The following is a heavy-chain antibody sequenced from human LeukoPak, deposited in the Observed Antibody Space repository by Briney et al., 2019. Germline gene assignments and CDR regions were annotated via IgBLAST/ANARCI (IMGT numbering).Heavy chain of an antibody. Sequence: GGSLRLSCAASGFTLKSYGMHWVRQAPGKGLEWVAVIWHDGKNKYYADSVKGRFTVSRDNSKNTLYLQMDSLRVGDTAVYYCARTPTYGFWSGYTLDVWGQGTTVTVSS. J-gene: IGHJ6*02. V-gene: IGHV3-33*01. CDR2: IWHDGKNK. D-gene: IGHD3-3*01. CDR1: GFTLKSYG. CDR3: ARTPTYGFWSGYTLDV.